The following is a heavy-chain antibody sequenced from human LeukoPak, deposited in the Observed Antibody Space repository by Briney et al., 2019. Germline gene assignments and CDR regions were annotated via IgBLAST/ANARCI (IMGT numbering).Heavy chain of an antibody. CDR2: ISGSGGNT. CDR3: AKSSEYYYGSGSNYAFFDY. V-gene: IGHV3-23*01. Sequence: GGSLRLSCAASGCTFSSYGMSWVRQAPGKGLEWVSAISGSGGNTYFADSVKGRFTISRDNSKNTLYLQMNSLRAEDTAVYYCAKSSEYYYGSGSNYAFFDYWGQGTLVTVSS. CDR1: GCTFSSYG. D-gene: IGHD3-10*01. J-gene: IGHJ4*02.